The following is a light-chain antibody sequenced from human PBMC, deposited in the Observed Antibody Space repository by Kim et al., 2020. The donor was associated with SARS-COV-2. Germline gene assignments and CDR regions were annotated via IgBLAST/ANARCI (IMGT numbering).Light chain of an antibody. V-gene: IGLV3-1*01. Sequence: YELTQPPSVSVSPGQTASITCSGDKLGNKYTCWYQLKPGQSPVLVIYQDSKRPSGIPERFSGSNSGNTATLTISGTQALDEADYYCQAWDSSTAIFGGGTQLPVL. CDR2: QDS. CDR3: QAWDSSTAI. J-gene: IGLJ2*01. CDR1: KLGNKY.